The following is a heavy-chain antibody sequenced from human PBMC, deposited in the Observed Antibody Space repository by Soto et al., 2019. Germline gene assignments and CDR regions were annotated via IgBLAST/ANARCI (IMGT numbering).Heavy chain of an antibody. J-gene: IGHJ4*02. CDR2: ISAHNGNT. CDR3: ARGRYGDY. CDR1: GYAFTTYG. V-gene: IGHV1-18*01. Sequence: QVHLVQSGAEVKKPGASVKVSCQGSGYAFTTYGITWVRQAPGQGLEWMGWISAHNGNTNYAQKLQGRVTVTRDTSTRPAYMELSSLRYDDTAVYYCARGRYGDYWGQGALVTVSS. D-gene: IGHD1-1*01.